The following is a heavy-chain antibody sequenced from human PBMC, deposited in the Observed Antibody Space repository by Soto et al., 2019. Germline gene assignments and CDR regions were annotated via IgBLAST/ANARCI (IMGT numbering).Heavy chain of an antibody. V-gene: IGHV4-59*01. CDR1: GGSIRNYY. CDR2: IYYSGST. CDR3: AREVDYGENWFDP. D-gene: IGHD4-17*01. Sequence: SETLSLTCTVSGGSIRNYYWTWVRQPPGKGLEWIGYIYYSGSTNYNPSLKSRVTISVDTSKNQFSLKLSSVTAADTAVYYCAREVDYGENWFDPWGQGTLVTVSS. J-gene: IGHJ5*02.